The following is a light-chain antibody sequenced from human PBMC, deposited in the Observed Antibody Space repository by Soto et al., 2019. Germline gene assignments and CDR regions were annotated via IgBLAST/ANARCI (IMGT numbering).Light chain of an antibody. CDR1: QTVTNDY. Sequence: EVVLTQSPGTLSLSPGERVTLSCRASQTVTNDYLAWYQQKDGQAPRLLIYDASTRATGVPDRFSGSGSGPEYTLTITRLEPEDFAVYYCQQYGSSPMTFGQGTRWRL. J-gene: IGKJ5*01. CDR2: DAS. CDR3: QQYGSSPMT. V-gene: IGKV3-20*01.